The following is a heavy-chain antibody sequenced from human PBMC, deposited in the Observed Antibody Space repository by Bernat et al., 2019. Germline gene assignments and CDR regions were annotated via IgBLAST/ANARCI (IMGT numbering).Heavy chain of an antibody. CDR3: ARMLEDASGLFEY. J-gene: IGHJ4*02. CDR2: IDWDDDK. V-gene: IGHV2-70*04. D-gene: IGHD3-10*01. CDR1: STNAMR. Sequence: STNAMRVNCIRQPPGKALEWLARIDWDDDKFYSTSLRTRLTISKDTSKNQVVLTMTNVDPVDTATYYCARMLEDASGLFEYWGQGALVTVSS.